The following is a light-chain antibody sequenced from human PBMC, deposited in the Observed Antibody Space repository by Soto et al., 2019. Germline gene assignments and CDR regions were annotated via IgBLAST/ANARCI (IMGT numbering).Light chain of an antibody. Sequence: EIVLTQSPATLSLSPGERATLSCRASQSVGYHLAWYQQKPGQAPRLLIYDASNRATGIPARFSGSGSGTDFTLAISRLEPEDFAVYYCQQRSNWPPVTFGGGTKVDIK. J-gene: IGKJ4*01. CDR3: QQRSNWPPVT. CDR1: QSVGYH. V-gene: IGKV3-11*01. CDR2: DAS.